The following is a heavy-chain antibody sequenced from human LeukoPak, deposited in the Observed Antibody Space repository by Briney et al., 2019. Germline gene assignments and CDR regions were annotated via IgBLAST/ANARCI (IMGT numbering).Heavy chain of an antibody. V-gene: IGHV3-30*02. J-gene: IGHJ3*02. Sequence: GGSLRLSCAASGFTFSSYGMHWVRQAPGKGLEWVAFIRYDGSNKYYADSVKGRFTISRDNSKNTLYLQMNSLRAEDTAVYYCAREGTGTTRGAFDIWGQGTMVTVSS. CDR3: AREGTGTTRGAFDI. CDR1: GFTFSSYG. CDR2: IRYDGSNK. D-gene: IGHD1-1*01.